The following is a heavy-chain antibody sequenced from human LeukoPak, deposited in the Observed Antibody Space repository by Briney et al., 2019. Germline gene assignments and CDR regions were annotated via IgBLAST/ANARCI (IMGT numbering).Heavy chain of an antibody. Sequence: GGSLRLSCAASGFTFSKDGMSWVRQAPGKGLEWVSTVNDNGDNTHYADSVKGRFTISRDNSRNTLLLEMNSLRVDDTALYYCTKGDGGYYPIDNWGQGTLVIVSS. CDR1: GFTFSKDG. CDR3: TKGDGGYYPIDN. V-gene: IGHV3-23*01. D-gene: IGHD1-26*01. CDR2: VNDNGDNT. J-gene: IGHJ4*02.